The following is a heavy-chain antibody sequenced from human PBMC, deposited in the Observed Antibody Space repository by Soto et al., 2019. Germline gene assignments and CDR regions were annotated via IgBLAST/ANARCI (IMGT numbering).Heavy chain of an antibody. CDR2: ISWKSGSM. Sequence: ESGGGLVQPGRSLRLSCAASGFTFDDYAMHWVRQAPGKGLEWVSGISWKSGSMGYADSVKGRFTISRDNAKNSLYLQMNSLRAEDTAFYYCAKDTSSSSGGYGDFWGQGTLVTVSS. CDR1: GFTFDDYA. J-gene: IGHJ4*02. D-gene: IGHD6-6*01. V-gene: IGHV3-9*01. CDR3: AKDTSSSSGGYGDF.